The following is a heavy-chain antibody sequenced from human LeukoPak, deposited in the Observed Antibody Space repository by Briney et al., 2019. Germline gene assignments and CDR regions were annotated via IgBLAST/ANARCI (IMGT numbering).Heavy chain of an antibody. CDR2: IYYSGST. D-gene: IGHD6-13*01. CDR1: GGSISSYY. J-gene: IGHJ1*01. Sequence: SETLSLTCTVSGGSISSYYWSWIRQPPGKGLEWIGYIYYSGSTNYNPSLKSRVTISVDTSKNQFSLKLSSVPAADTAVYYCARYIAAAGTGYFQHWGQGTLVTVSS. V-gene: IGHV4-59*01. CDR3: ARYIAAAGTGYFQH.